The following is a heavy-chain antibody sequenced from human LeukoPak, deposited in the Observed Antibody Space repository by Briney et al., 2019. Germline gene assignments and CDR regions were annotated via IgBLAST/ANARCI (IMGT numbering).Heavy chain of an antibody. V-gene: IGHV3-30*18. CDR2: ISYDGSNK. CDR3: AKDMRTPAI. J-gene: IGHJ3*02. D-gene: IGHD2-15*01. CDR1: GFTFSSYG. Sequence: GGSLRLSCAASGFTFSSYGMHWVRQAPGKGLEWVAVISYDGSNKYYADSVKGRFTISRDNSKNTLYLQMNSLRAEDTAVCYCAKDMRTPAIWGQGTMVTVSS.